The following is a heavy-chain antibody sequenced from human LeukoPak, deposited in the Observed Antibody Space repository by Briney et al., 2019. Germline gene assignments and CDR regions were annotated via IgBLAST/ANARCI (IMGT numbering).Heavy chain of an antibody. V-gene: IGHV3-64*01. D-gene: IGHD1-26*01. CDR1: GFTFSSYA. Sequence: GGSLRLSCAASGFTFSSYAMHWVRQAPGKGLEYVSAISSNGGSTYYANSVKGRFTISRDNSKNTLYLQMGSLRAEDMAVYYCAREGNSGSYPALDYWGQGTLVTVSS. J-gene: IGHJ4*02. CDR3: AREGNSGSYPALDY. CDR2: ISSNGGST.